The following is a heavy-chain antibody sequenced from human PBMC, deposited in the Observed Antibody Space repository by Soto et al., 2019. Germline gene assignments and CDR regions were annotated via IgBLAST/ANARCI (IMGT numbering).Heavy chain of an antibody. CDR3: ARASFGWFDP. CDR1: GYTFTSYY. V-gene: IGHV1-46*01. D-gene: IGHD3-16*01. J-gene: IGHJ5*02. CDR2: INPSGGST. Sequence: ASVKVSCKASGYTFTSYYMHWVRQAPGQGLEWMGIINPSGGSTSYAQKFRGGVTMTRDTSTSTVYMELSSLRSEDTAVYYCARASFGWFDPWGQGTLVTVSS.